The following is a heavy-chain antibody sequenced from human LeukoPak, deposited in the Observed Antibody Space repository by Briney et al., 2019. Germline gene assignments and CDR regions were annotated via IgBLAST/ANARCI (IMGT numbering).Heavy chain of an antibody. CDR2: ISWNSGSI. D-gene: IGHD3-3*01. Sequence: PGGSLRLSCAASGFTFDDYAMHWVRQAPGKGLEWVSGISWNSGSIGYADSVKGRFTISRDNAKNSLYLQMNSLRAEDTAVYYRAKDGTSTFWSGYHPFDYWGQGTLVTVSS. CDR3: AKDGTSTFWSGYHPFDY. J-gene: IGHJ4*02. V-gene: IGHV3-9*01. CDR1: GFTFDDYA.